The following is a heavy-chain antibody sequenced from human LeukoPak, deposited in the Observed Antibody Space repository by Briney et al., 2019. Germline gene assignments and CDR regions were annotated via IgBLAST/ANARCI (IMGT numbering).Heavy chain of an antibody. V-gene: IGHV3-23*01. CDR2: ISGNGGAT. Sequence: PGGSLRLSCAASGFTFSNYAMSWVRQAPGKGLEWVSVISGNGGATYYADSVKGRFTISRDNAKNSLYLQMNSLRAEDTAVYYCARDRYSSGWDYWGQGTLVTVSS. CDR1: GFTFSNYA. J-gene: IGHJ4*02. CDR3: ARDRYSSGWDY. D-gene: IGHD6-19*01.